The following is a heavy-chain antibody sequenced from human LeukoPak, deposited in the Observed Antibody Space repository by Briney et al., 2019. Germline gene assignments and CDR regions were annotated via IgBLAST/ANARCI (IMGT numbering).Heavy chain of an antibody. V-gene: IGHV1-69*05. CDR3: ARDHDILAGYLDY. J-gene: IGHJ4*02. D-gene: IGHD3-9*01. Sequence: SVKVSCKASGGTFISYAISWVRQAPGQGGEWMGGIIPIFGTANYAHKFQGRVTITTDKSTSTAYMELSSLRSEDTAVYYCARDHDILAGYLDYWGQGTLVTVSS. CDR1: GGTFISYA. CDR2: IIPIFGTA.